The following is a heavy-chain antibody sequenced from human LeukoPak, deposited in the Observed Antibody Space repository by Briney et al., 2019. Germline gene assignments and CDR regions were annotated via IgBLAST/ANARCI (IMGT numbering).Heavy chain of an antibody. CDR3: AKDPSYYDSSGYPHYYFDY. CDR1: GFTFSSYA. CDR2: ISGSGGST. D-gene: IGHD3-22*01. J-gene: IGHJ4*02. Sequence: GGSLRLSCAASGFTFSSYAMSWVRQAPGKGLEWVSAISGSGGSTYYADSVKGRFTISRDNSKNMLYLQMNSLRAEDTAVYYCAKDPSYYDSSGYPHYYFDYWGQGTLVTVSS. V-gene: IGHV3-23*01.